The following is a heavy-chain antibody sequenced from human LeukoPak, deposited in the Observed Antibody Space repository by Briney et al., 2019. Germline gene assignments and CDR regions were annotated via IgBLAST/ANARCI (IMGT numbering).Heavy chain of an antibody. V-gene: IGHV6-1*01. CDR3: ARDSPLTTVTTFPYWYFDL. Sequence: HSQTLSLTCAISGDSVSSNSVTWNWIRQSPSRGLEWLGRTYYRSTWYNDYAVSVRGRITVNPDTSKNQFSLHLNSVTPEDTAVYYCARDSPLTTVTTFPYWYFDLWGRGTLVTVSS. J-gene: IGHJ2*01. CDR1: GDSVSSNSVT. D-gene: IGHD4-17*01. CDR2: TYYRSTWYN.